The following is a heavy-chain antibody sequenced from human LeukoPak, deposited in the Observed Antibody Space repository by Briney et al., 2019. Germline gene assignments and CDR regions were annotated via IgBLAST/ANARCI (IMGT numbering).Heavy chain of an antibody. V-gene: IGHV4-39*07. CDR3: ARGWKYDNSGYFSGY. J-gene: IGHJ4*02. Sequence: SETLSLTCTVSGGSISRSAYYWGWIRQPPGKGLEWIGTIYYSGSTYYNPSLKSRVTISVDTSKNQFSLKLSSVTAADTAVYYCARGWKYDNSGYFSGYWGQGTLVTVSS. CDR2: IYYSGST. D-gene: IGHD3-22*01. CDR1: GGSISRSAYY.